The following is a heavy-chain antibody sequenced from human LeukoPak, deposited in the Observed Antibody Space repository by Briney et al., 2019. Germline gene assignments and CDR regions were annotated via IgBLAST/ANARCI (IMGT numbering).Heavy chain of an antibody. V-gene: IGHV4-34*01. J-gene: IGHJ4*02. CDR1: GGSFSGYY. CDR2: INHSGST. Sequence: SETLSLTCAVYGGSFSGYYWSWIRQPPGKGLEWIGEINHSGSTNYNPSLKSRVTISVDTSKNQSSLKLSSVTAADTAVYYCTRVGYYYGSGSYSGDYWGQGTLVTVSS. CDR3: TRVGYYYGSGSYSGDY. D-gene: IGHD3-10*01.